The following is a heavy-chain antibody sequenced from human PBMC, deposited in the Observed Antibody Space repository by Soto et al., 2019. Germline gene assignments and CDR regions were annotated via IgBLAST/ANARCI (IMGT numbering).Heavy chain of an antibody. J-gene: IGHJ5*02. CDR3: AREVVVGATAKFDR. D-gene: IGHD2-21*01. Sequence: EVQMVESGGGLIQPGGSLKLRCAVSGFGVTESETYVSWIRQAPGKGLEWVAAFYRGGRRNYAASVKGRFVISRDKSENSVFLQLTLVRVEDTAVYYCAREVVVGATAKFDRWGQGTMVIVSP. V-gene: IGHV3-53*03. CDR1: GFGVTESETY. CDR2: FYRGGRR.